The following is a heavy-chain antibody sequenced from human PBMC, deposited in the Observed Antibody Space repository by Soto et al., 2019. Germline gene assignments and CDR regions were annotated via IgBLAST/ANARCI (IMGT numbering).Heavy chain of an antibody. J-gene: IGHJ6*02. V-gene: IGHV3-74*01. Sequence: GGSLRLSCAASGFTFSSYWMHWVRQAPGEGLVWVSRINSDGSSTSYADSVKGRFTISRDNAKNTLYLQMNSLRAEDTAVYYCARGIVVVPAATVGMDVWGQGTTVTVSS. CDR2: INSDGSST. CDR1: GFTFSSYW. CDR3: ARGIVVVPAATVGMDV. D-gene: IGHD2-2*01.